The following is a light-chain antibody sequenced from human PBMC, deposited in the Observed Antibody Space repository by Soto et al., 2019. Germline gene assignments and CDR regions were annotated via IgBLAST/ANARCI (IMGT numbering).Light chain of an antibody. Sequence: QSVLTQPPSASGTPGQRVTISCSGSSSNIGSNPVHWYQQVPGTAPKLLIHNNNQRPSGVPARFSGSKSGTAASLAISGPQAEDEADYYCAAWDDSLNGVLFGGGTKLTVL. CDR3: AAWDDSLNGVL. CDR2: NNN. J-gene: IGLJ2*01. V-gene: IGLV1-44*01. CDR1: SSNIGSNP.